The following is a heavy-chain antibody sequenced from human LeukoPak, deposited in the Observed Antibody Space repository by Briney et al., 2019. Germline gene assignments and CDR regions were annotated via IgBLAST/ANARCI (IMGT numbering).Heavy chain of an antibody. V-gene: IGHV4-4*07. CDR1: GVSISHDY. D-gene: IGHD2-21*02. J-gene: IGHJ5*02. CDR2: VYSDGTT. Sequence: PSETLSLTCSVSGVSISHDYWTWIRQPAGKGLEWIGRVYSDGTTNFNFFLKSRVTMSVDTSKNQFSLSLTSVTAADTGVYYCATYVTGSFSPYFDPWGQGTLATVSS. CDR3: ATYVTGSFSPYFDP.